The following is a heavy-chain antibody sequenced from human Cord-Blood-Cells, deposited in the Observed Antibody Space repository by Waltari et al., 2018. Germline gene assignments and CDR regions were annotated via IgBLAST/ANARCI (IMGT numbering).Heavy chain of an antibody. D-gene: IGHD3-22*01. CDR2: ISAYNGNT. J-gene: IGHJ4*02. CDR1: GYPFTSYG. V-gene: IGHV1-18*04. CDR3: ARAGPFYYDSSGYYY. Sequence: QVQLVQSGAEVKKPGASGTVSCKASGYPFTSYGISWVRQAPGQGLEWMGWISAYNGNTNYAQKLQGRVTMTTDTSTSTAYMELRSLRSDDTAVYYCARAGPFYYDSSGYYYWGQGTLVTVSS.